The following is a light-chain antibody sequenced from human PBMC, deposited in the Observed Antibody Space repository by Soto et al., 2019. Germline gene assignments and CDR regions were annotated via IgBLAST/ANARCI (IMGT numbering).Light chain of an antibody. J-gene: IGKJ1*01. V-gene: IGKV3-15*01. CDR2: AVS. CDR1: QSVHNN. CDR3: QQYNEWRT. Sequence: EIVMTQSPATLSVSPGERATLSCRASQSVHNNLAWYQQKPGQAPRLLIHAVSTRATGIPARFSGSGSGTEFTLTISSLQSEDFAVYYCQQYNEWRTFGQGTKVDI.